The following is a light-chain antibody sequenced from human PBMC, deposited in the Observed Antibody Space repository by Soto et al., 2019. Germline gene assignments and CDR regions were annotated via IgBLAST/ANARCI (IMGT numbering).Light chain of an antibody. CDR2: DVT. Sequence: QSALTQPASVSGSPGQSITISCTGTSSDVGGYNYVSWDQHHPGKAPKVIIYDVTNRPTGVSDRFSGSKSGNTASLTISGLQAEDEAEYFCTSYTTGSRLVVFGGGTKLTVL. CDR3: TSYTTGSRLVV. J-gene: IGLJ2*01. CDR1: SSDVGGYNY. V-gene: IGLV2-14*03.